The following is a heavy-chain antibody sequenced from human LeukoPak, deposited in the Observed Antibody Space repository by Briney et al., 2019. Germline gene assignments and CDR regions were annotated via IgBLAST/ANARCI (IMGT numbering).Heavy chain of an antibody. CDR3: ATLFITTGY. J-gene: IGHJ4*02. CDR2: INSDGSST. Sequence: GGSLRLSCAASGFTFSSYSMNWVRQAPGKGLVWVSRINSDGSSTSYADSVKGRFTISRDNAKNTLYLQMNSLRAEDTAVYYCATLFITTGYWGQGTLVTVSS. CDR1: GFTFSSYS. V-gene: IGHV3-74*01. D-gene: IGHD3-22*01.